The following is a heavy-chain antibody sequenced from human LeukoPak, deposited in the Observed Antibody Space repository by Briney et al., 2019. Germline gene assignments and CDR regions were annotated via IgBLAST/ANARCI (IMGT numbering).Heavy chain of an antibody. CDR2: ISSSSSYI. J-gene: IGHJ6*02. CDR1: GFTFSSYS. D-gene: IGHD6-19*01. Sequence: PGGSLRLSCAASGFTFSSYSMNWVRQAPGKGLEWVSSISSSSSYIYYADSVKGRFTISRDNAKNSLYLQMNSLRAEDTAVYYCARDSRAYSSGWYYYYGMDVWGQGTTVTVSS. CDR3: ARDSRAYSSGWYYYYGMDV. V-gene: IGHV3-21*01.